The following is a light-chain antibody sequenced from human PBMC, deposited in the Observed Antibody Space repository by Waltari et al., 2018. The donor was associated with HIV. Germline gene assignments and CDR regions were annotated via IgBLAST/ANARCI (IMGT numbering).Light chain of an antibody. J-gene: IGKJ2*01. Sequence: DIQITRSPSHLSASVGNRVTFTCRASQSVTSYLNWYQHTPGKAPKHLLSAVSNLQSGVPSRFSGDASATDFTLTISSLQPEDLATYFCLQTYTTPYTFGQGTILEIK. CDR1: QSVTSY. CDR2: AVS. V-gene: IGKV1-39*01. CDR3: LQTYTTPYT.